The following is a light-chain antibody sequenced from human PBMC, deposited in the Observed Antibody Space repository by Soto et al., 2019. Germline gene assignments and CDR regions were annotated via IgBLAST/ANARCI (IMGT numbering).Light chain of an antibody. J-gene: IGKJ3*01. Sequence: EIVLTQSPATLSLSPGGRATLSCRASQSVSSYLAWYQHKPGQAPRLLIYDTSNRAAGIPARFSGSGSGTAFTLTISGLEPEDFAVYYCQQRSNWPLTFGPGTKVDIK. CDR3: QQRSNWPLT. V-gene: IGKV3-11*01. CDR1: QSVSSY. CDR2: DTS.